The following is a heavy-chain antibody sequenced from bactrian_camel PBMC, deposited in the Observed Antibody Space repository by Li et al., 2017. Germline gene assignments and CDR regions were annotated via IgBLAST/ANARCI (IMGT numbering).Heavy chain of an antibody. V-gene: IGHV3-3*01. CDR1: GSAYRTEC. Sequence: VQLVESGGGSVQVGGSLNLSCVASGSAYRTECVGWFRQYPDKAREGIATIGTGAFDTYYADSVKGRFTISRDDAKNTMYLRMNNLQPEDTAMYYCAADVGSMSGNCQPNYWGQGTQVTVS. J-gene: IGHJ4*01. CDR2: IGTGAFDT. CDR3: AADVGSMSGNCQPNY. D-gene: IGHD6*01.